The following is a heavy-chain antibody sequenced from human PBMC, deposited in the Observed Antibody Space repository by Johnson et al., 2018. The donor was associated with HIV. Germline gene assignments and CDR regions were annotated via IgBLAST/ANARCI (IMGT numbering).Heavy chain of an antibody. Sequence: VQLVESGGGLVQPGGSLRLSCAASGFTFSNAWMSWVRQAPGKGLEWVATIRQDGSEKYYVDSVKGRFTISRDNAKNSLYLQMNSLRAEDTAVYYCARDPDVTPGAFDIWGQGTMVTVSS. CDR3: ARDPDVTPGAFDI. CDR1: GFTFSNAW. V-gene: IGHV3-7*03. D-gene: IGHD2-15*01. J-gene: IGHJ3*02. CDR2: IRQDGSEK.